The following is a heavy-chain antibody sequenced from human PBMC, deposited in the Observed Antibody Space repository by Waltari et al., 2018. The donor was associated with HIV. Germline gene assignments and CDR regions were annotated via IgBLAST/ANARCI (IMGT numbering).Heavy chain of an antibody. CDR2: INGGDGAT. Sequence: QSGPELKRPGASVMVSCNTSGYTFAGSRVHWVRQVPGQGLEWMGWINGGDGATRNACKCKGRVSMTRDTVIRRVHMELLNLRLDDTAIYFCARGQGFSDRGPDFWGQGALVTVST. V-gene: IGHV1-2*07. J-gene: IGHJ4*02. CDR3: ARGQGFSDRGPDF. D-gene: IGHD3-16*01. CDR1: GYTFAGSR.